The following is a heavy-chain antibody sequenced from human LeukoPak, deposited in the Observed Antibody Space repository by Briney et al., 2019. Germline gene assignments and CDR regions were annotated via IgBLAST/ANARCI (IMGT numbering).Heavy chain of an antibody. CDR1: GGSFSGYY. V-gene: IGHV4-34*01. CDR3: ARDSARLGDYGYYFDY. D-gene: IGHD4-17*01. CDR2: INHSGST. J-gene: IGHJ4*02. Sequence: SETLSLTCAVYGGSFSGYYWSWLRQPPGKGLEWLGEINHSGSTNYNPSLKSRVTISVDTSKKQFSLKLSSVTAADTAVYYCARDSARLGDYGYYFDYWGQGTLVTVSS.